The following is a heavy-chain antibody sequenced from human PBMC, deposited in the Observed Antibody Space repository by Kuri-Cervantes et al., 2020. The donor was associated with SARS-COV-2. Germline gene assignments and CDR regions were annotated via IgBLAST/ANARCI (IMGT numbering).Heavy chain of an antibody. D-gene: IGHD3-3*01. Sequence: SETLSLTCTVSGGSISSGGYYWSWIRQPPGKGLEWIGYIYYSGSTYYNPSLKSRVTISVDTSKNQFSLKLSSVTAADTAMYYCARDPWLITIFGVVTRYGMDVWGRGTTVTVSS. CDR1: GGSISSGGYY. CDR2: IYYSGST. J-gene: IGHJ6*02. CDR3: ARDPWLITIFGVVTRYGMDV. V-gene: IGHV4-30-4*08.